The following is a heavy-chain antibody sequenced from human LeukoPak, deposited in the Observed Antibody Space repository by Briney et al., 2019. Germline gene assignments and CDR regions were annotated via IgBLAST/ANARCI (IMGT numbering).Heavy chain of an antibody. CDR1: GFPFSSYW. J-gene: IGHJ4*02. Sequence: PGGSLRLSCAASGFPFSSYWMSWVRQAPGKGLEWVANIKQDGSDKYYVDSVKGRFTISRDNAKNSLYLQLNSLRADDTAVYYCARLTGTTGFDYWGQGTPVTVSS. V-gene: IGHV3-7*01. CDR2: IKQDGSDK. D-gene: IGHD1-1*01. CDR3: ARLTGTTGFDY.